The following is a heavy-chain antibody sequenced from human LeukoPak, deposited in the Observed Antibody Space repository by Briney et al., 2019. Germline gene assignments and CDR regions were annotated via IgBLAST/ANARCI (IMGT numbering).Heavy chain of an antibody. Sequence: ASVKVSCKASGYTFTSYDINWVRQATGQGLEWMGWMNPNSGNTGYAQKFQGRVTMTRNTSISTAYMELSSLRSEDTAVYYCARGRYGSGSYYVIPDYWGQGTLVTVSS. CDR1: GYTFTSYD. J-gene: IGHJ4*02. D-gene: IGHD3-10*01. CDR3: ARGRYGSGSYYVIPDY. CDR2: MNPNSGNT. V-gene: IGHV1-8*01.